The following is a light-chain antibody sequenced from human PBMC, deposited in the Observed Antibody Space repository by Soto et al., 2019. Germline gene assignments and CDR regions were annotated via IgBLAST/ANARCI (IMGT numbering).Light chain of an antibody. CDR3: PKYNSAPRT. J-gene: IGKJ5*01. CDR2: AAS. V-gene: IGKV1-27*01. Sequence: DIQMTQSPSSLSASVGDRVTITCRASQGISNYLAWYQQKPGKGHKLLIYAASTLHSRGPSRFSGSGSGTDVTLTISRLQPEYVATYYCPKYNSAPRTFGQGTRLEIK. CDR1: QGISNY.